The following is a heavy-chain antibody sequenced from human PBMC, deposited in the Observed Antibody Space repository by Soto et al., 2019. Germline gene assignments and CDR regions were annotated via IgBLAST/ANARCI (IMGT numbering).Heavy chain of an antibody. CDR3: ARLGQGYCSGGSCYSS. CDR2: IDPSDSYT. Sequence: GESLKISCKGSGYSFTSYWISCARQMPGKGLEWMGRIDPSDSYTNYSPSFQGHVTISADKSISTAYLQWSSLKASDTAMYYCARLGQGYCSGGSCYSSWGQGTLVTVSS. J-gene: IGHJ5*02. D-gene: IGHD2-15*01. V-gene: IGHV5-10-1*01. CDR1: GYSFTSYW.